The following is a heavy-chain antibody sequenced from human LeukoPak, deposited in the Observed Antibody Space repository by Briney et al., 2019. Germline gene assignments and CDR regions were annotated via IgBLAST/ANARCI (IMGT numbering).Heavy chain of an antibody. CDR2: ISGSGGST. CDR1: GFTFGSYA. V-gene: IGHV3-23*01. CDR3: AKHNGYSSGWYNY. Sequence: PGGSLRLSCAASGFTFGSYAMSWVRQAPGKGLEWVSAISGSGGSTYYADSVKGRFTISRDNSKNTLYLQMNSLRAEDTAVYYCAKHNGYSSGWYNYWGQGTLVTVSS. D-gene: IGHD6-19*01. J-gene: IGHJ4*02.